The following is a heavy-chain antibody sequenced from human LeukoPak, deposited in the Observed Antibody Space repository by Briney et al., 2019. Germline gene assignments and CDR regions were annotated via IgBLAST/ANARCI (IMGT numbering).Heavy chain of an antibody. CDR3: ARWGYGDFSY. V-gene: IGHV4-31*03. J-gene: IGHJ4*02. CDR1: GASISSGGYY. D-gene: IGHD4-17*01. Sequence: SETLSLTCTVSGASISSGGYYWSWIRQHPGKGLEWIGYIYYSGSTYYNPSLKSRVTISVDTSKNQFSLNLSSVTAADTAVYYCARWGYGDFSYWGQGTLVTVSS. CDR2: IYYSGST.